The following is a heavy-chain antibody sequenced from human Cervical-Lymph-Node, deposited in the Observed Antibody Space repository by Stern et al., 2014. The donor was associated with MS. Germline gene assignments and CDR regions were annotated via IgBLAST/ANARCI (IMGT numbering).Heavy chain of an antibody. CDR2: VWNDGSKD. CDR1: GLTFSTSV. V-gene: IGHV3-33*01. J-gene: IGHJ3*02. D-gene: IGHD2/OR15-2a*01. Sequence: QVQLVQSGGGVVQPGRSLRLSCVASGLTFSTSVMHWVRQAPGKGLEWVAVVWNDGSKDHFTESVKGRFSTSRDTAKNTLHLQMSSLRAEDTAVYFCATSTASDAFDIWGQGTLVTVSS. CDR3: ATSTASDAFDI.